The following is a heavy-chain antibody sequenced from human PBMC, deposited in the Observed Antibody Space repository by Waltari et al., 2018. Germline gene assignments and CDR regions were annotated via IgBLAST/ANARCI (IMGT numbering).Heavy chain of an antibody. V-gene: IGHV4-34*01. CDR1: SGSLTGYN. Sequence: QVHLQQWGAGLLKPSETLSLTCGVYSGSLTGYNWNWIRQAPGKGLEWIGDINHSGNTDYHPPLESRVTISADTSKNQFSLHLTSVTAADTAVYYCARGHPFTIVSPRYYYYYYMDVWDKGTAVTVSS. CDR3: ARGHPFTIVSPRYYYYYYMDV. J-gene: IGHJ6*03. D-gene: IGHD3-9*01. CDR2: INHSGNT.